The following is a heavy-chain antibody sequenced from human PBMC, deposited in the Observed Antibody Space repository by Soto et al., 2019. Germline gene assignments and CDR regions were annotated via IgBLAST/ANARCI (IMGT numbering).Heavy chain of an antibody. CDR2: LSGSGGTT. V-gene: IGHV3-23*01. J-gene: IGHJ4*02. D-gene: IGHD3-10*01. CDR3: AKQRADYGSGADTFYFDS. Sequence: PGGSLRLSCTVSGVTFSNYAMNWARQAPGKGLEWASSLSGSGGTTYYADSVKGRFIISRDNSKNTLYLLMNSLRAEDTALYYCAKQRADYGSGADTFYFDSWGQGALVTVSS. CDR1: GVTFSNYA.